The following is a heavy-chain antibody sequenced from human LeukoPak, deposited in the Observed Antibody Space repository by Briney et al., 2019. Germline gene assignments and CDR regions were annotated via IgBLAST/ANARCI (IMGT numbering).Heavy chain of an antibody. CDR3: ARDTYDILTGYPYNDY. CDR2: ISSSSSYI. V-gene: IGHV3-21*01. CDR1: GFTFSSYS. Sequence: GGSLRLSCAASGFTFSSYSMNWVRQAPGKGLEWVSSISSSSSYIYYADSVKGRFTISRDNAKNSLYLQMNSLRAEDTAVYYCARDTYDILTGYPYNDYWGQGTLVTVS. J-gene: IGHJ4*02. D-gene: IGHD3-9*01.